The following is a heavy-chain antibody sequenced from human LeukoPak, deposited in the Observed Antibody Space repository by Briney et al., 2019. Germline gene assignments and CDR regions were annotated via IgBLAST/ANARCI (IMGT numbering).Heavy chain of an antibody. D-gene: IGHD5-18*01. CDR3: AKPPIYSYGRFDY. V-gene: IGHV3-30*02. Sequence: TGGSLRLSCAASGFTFSSYGMHRVRQAPGKGLEWVAFIRYDGSNKYYADSVKGRFTISRDNSKNTLYLQMNSLRAEDTAVYYCAKPPIYSYGRFDYWGQGTLVTVSS. CDR1: GFTFSSYG. CDR2: IRYDGSNK. J-gene: IGHJ4*02.